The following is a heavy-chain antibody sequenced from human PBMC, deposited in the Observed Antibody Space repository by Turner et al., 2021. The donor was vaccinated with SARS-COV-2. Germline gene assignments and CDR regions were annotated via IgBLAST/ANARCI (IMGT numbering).Heavy chain of an antibody. Sequence: QVQLVESGGGVVQPGRSLRLPCAASGFTFSTYDMHWVRQAPGKGLEWVAVISYDGSNKYYADSVKGRFTISRDNSKNTLYLQMNSLRAEDTAVYYCAKEGPERGDFWSGYHGYYYGMDVWGQGTTVTVSS. CDR3: AKEGPERGDFWSGYHGYYYGMDV. CDR2: ISYDGSNK. J-gene: IGHJ6*02. D-gene: IGHD3-3*01. CDR1: GFTFSTYD. V-gene: IGHV3-30*18.